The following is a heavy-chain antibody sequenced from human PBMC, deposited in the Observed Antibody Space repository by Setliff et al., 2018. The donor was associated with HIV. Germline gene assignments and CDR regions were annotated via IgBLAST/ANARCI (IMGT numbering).Heavy chain of an antibody. Sequence: ASVKVSCKASGYTFTSYGISWVRQAHGQGLEWMGWISAYNGNTNYAQKLQGRVTMTTDTSTSTAYMEQKSLRSDDTAVYYCARDRIPDLSGGYDYWGQGTLVTVAS. J-gene: IGHJ4*02. D-gene: IGHD1-26*01. CDR3: ARDRIPDLSGGYDY. CDR2: ISAYNGNT. V-gene: IGHV1-18*01. CDR1: GYTFTSYG.